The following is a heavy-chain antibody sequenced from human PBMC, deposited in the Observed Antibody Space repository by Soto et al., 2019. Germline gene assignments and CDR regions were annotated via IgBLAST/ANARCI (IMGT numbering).Heavy chain of an antibody. D-gene: IGHD4-17*01. J-gene: IGHJ4*02. V-gene: IGHV1-69*06. CDR3: ARDPTNDYGDDTFDY. CDR2: IIPSYDRT. Sequence: QVLLLQSGSEVKKPGSSVKVSCKAFGDAFQIYAIHWVGKAPGQGLEYMGRIIPSYDRTKYAQKFQGRLTVTADMYTSTVYMELSSLRSEDTAVYYCARDPTNDYGDDTFDYWGQGTKVIVSS. CDR1: GDAFQIYA.